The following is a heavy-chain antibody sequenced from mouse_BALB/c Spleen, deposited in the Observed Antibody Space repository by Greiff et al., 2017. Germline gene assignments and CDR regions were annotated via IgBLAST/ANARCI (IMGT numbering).Heavy chain of an antibody. CDR3: AGEILRVRGDFVY. Sequence: VQLVESGPELVRPGASVKISCKGSGYTFTDYAMHWVKQSHAKSLEWIGVISTYSGNTNYNQKFKGKATMTADKSSSTAYMELARLTSEDSAIYYCAGEILRVRGDFVYWGQGTTLTVSS. J-gene: IGHJ2*01. CDR2: ISTYSGNT. D-gene: IGHD1-2*01. CDR1: GYTFTDYA. V-gene: IGHV1S137*01.